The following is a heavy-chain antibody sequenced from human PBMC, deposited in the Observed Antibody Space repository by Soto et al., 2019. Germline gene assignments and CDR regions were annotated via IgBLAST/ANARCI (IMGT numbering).Heavy chain of an antibody. CDR3: ARDPSVAGLSFDY. J-gene: IGHJ4*02. Sequence: SVKVSCKASGGTFSSYTISWVRQAPGQGLEWMGRIIPILGIANYAQKFQGRVTITADKSTSTAYMELSSLRSEDTAVYYCARDPSVAGLSFDYWGQGTLVTVSS. CDR2: IIPILGIA. D-gene: IGHD6-19*01. CDR1: GGTFSSYT. V-gene: IGHV1-69*04.